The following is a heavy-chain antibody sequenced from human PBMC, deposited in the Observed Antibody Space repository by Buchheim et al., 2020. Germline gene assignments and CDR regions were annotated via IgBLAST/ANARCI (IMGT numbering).Heavy chain of an antibody. CDR1: GGSISSYY. CDR2: IHYSGST. J-gene: IGHJ2*01. CDR3: ARVYTVRSRGLRYFDL. V-gene: IGHV4-59*01. D-gene: IGHD2-2*02. Sequence: QVQLQESGPGLVKPSETLSLTCTVSGGSISSYYWSWIRQPPGKGLEWIGYIHYSGSTNYNPSLKSRVTISVDMSKNQFSLKLSSVTAADTAVYHCARVYTVRSRGLRYFDLWGRGTL.